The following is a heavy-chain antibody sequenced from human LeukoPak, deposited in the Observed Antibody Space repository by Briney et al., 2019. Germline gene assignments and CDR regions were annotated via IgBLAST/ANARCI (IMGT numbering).Heavy chain of an antibody. D-gene: IGHD5-12*01. CDR3: ARAPYGGYGSFDY. CDR1: GDSISSYY. V-gene: IGHV4-59*01. J-gene: IGHJ4*02. Sequence: SETLSLTCTVSGDSISSYYWTWIRQPPGKRLEWIGYIYYSGSTNYNPSLKSRVTISVDTSKNQFSLKLRSVTAADTAVYYCARAPYGGYGSFDYWGQGTLVTVSS. CDR2: IYYSGST.